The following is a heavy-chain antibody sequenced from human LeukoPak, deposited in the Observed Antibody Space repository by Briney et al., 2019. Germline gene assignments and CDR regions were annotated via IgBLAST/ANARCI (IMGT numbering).Heavy chain of an antibody. CDR1: GGSFTDYY. CDR2: INHSGST. Sequence: SETLSLTCAVYGGSFTDYYWSWIRQPPGKGLEWIGEINHSGSTNYNPSLKSRVTISVDTSKNQFSLNMHSVTAADTAVYYCARGSGGNWKGNWFDPWGQGTLVTVSS. CDR3: ARGSGGNWKGNWFDP. D-gene: IGHD2-15*01. J-gene: IGHJ5*02. V-gene: IGHV4-34*01.